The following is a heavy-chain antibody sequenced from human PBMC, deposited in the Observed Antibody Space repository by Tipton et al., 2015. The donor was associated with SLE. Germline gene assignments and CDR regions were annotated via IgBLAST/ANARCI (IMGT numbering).Heavy chain of an antibody. V-gene: IGHV4-34*01. CDR1: GGSFSGYY. Sequence: TLSLTCAVYGGSFSGYYWSWIRQPPGKGLEWIGEINHRGSTNSNPSLKSRVTISVDTSKNQFSLKLSSVTAADTAVYYCARDQLGLYGSGSYDYGGQGTLVTVSS. CDR2: INHRGST. D-gene: IGHD3-10*01. CDR3: ARDQLGLYGSGSYDY. J-gene: IGHJ4*02.